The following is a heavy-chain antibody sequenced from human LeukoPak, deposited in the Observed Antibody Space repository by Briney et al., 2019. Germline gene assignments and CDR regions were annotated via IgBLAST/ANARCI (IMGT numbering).Heavy chain of an antibody. V-gene: IGHV3-7*04. CDR1: GFTFSNYW. D-gene: IGHD2-21*02. CDR2: IKEDGSDK. Sequence: GGSLRLSCAASGFTFSNYWMTWVRQAPGKGLEWVANIKEDGSDKYYVYSVKGRFTISRDNGKNSLYLQMNSLRAEDTAVYFCARDQWRLFDFWGQGTLVAVSS. CDR3: ARDQWRLFDF. J-gene: IGHJ4*02.